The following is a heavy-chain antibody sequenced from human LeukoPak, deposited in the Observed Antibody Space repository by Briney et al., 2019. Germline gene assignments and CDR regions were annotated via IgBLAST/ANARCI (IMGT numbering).Heavy chain of an antibody. CDR1: GGSISSGGYS. CDR3: AREGYCSGGSCYAGQNWFDP. D-gene: IGHD2-15*01. CDR2: IYHSGST. V-gene: IGHV4-30-2*01. J-gene: IGHJ5*02. Sequence: SETLSLTCAVSGGSISSGGYSWSWIRQPPGKGLEWIGYIYHSGSTHYNPSLKSRVTISVDRSKNQFSLKLSSVTAADTAVYYCAREGYCSGGSCYAGQNWFDPWGQGTLVTVSS.